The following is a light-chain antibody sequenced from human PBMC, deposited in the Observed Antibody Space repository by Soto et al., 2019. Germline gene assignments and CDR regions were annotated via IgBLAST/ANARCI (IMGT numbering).Light chain of an antibody. CDR1: SSDIGAYDY. CDR2: EVN. CDR3: FSFTTPRTHV. V-gene: IGLV2-14*01. Sequence: QCVLTQPASLSGSPGQSITISCTGTSSDIGAYDYVSWFQQHPGKAPKLMISEVNNRPSGVSNRFSGSKSGNTAYLTISGLQVEDEAEYFSFSFTTPRTHVSGTGKKVTVL. J-gene: IGLJ1*01.